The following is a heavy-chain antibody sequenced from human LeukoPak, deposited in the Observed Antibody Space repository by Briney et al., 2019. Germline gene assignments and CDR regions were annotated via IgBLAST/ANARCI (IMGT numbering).Heavy chain of an antibody. Sequence: PGGSLRLSCAASGITFSSYWMHWVRQAPGKGLVWVSRINTDGSDTTYADSVKGRFTISRDNAKNTVYLQMNSLRAEDTAVYYCVSPRASTDLRGQGTLVTVSS. J-gene: IGHJ4*02. D-gene: IGHD1-1*01. CDR1: GITFSSYW. CDR2: INTDGSDT. CDR3: VSPRASTDL. V-gene: IGHV3-74*01.